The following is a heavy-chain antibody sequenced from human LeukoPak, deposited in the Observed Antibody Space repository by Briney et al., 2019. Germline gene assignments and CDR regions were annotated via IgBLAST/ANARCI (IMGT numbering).Heavy chain of an antibody. CDR2: VDHTGST. V-gene: IGHV4-59*01. Sequence: SETLSLTCSVSDDSITMYYWTWIRQPPGKGLEWIGYVDHTGSTNYNPSLKSRVTISVDTSKNQFSLKLSSVTAADTAVYYCARGHILYSDPWGHGTLVTVSS. J-gene: IGHJ5*02. CDR3: ARGHILYSDP. CDR1: DDSITMYY. D-gene: IGHD2-15*01.